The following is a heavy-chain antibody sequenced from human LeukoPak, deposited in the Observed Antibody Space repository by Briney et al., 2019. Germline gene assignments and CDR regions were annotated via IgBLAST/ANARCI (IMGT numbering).Heavy chain of an antibody. CDR3: ARQPGGTAAFDI. CDR1: GGSINNYY. J-gene: IGHJ3*02. V-gene: IGHV4-59*08. CDR2: IYYTGGAT. Sequence: PSETLSLTCTVSGGSINNYYWSWIRQPPGKGLEWIGYIYYTGGATNYNPSLKSRLTISVDTSKNQFSLMLTSLTAGDTAVYYCARQPGGTAAFDIWAQGTMVTVSS. D-gene: IGHD1-14*01.